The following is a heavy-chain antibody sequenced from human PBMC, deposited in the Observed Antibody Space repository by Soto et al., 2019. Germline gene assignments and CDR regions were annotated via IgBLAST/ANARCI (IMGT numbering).Heavy chain of an antibody. CDR2: IVVGSGNT. J-gene: IGHJ3*02. Sequence: SVKVSCKASGFTFTRSAVQWVLQARVQRLEWIGWIVVGSGNTNYAQKFQERVTITRDMSTSTAYMELSSLRSEDTAVYYCAATFDYASGDDAFDIWGQGTMVTVSS. CDR1: GFTFTRSA. D-gene: IGHD3-9*01. CDR3: AATFDYASGDDAFDI. V-gene: IGHV1-58*01.